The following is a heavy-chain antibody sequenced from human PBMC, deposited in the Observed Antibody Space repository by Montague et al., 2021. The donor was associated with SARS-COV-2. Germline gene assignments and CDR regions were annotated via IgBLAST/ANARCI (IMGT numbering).Heavy chain of an antibody. CDR3: ARVKKDGFNWGLDY. V-gene: IGHV4-59*01. CDR2: ISHSGST. CDR1: SGSISDYY. D-gene: IGHD5-24*01. Sequence: ETLSLTCSVSSGSISDYYWSWIRQPPGEGLEWIGYISHSGSTNYNPSLKSRVTMSLDMSKNDFSLTLNSVTAADTAVYFCARVKKDGFNWGLDYWGQGTLVTVSS. J-gene: IGHJ4*02.